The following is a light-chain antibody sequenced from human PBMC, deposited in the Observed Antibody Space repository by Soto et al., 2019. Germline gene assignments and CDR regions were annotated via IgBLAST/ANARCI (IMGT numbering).Light chain of an antibody. Sequence: EIVWTQSPATLSLSPGERATFSCRASQTVSSSLAWYQQKPGQAPRLLIYEASNRATGIPARFSGSGSGAEFTLTISSLQPDDFATYYCQHYNSYSEAFGQGTKVDIK. CDR3: QHYNSYSEA. CDR2: EAS. CDR1: QTVSSS. J-gene: IGKJ1*01. V-gene: IGKV3-11*01.